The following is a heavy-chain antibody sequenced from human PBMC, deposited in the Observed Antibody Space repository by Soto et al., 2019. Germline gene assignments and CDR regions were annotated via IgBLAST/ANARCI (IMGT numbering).Heavy chain of an antibody. J-gene: IGHJ4*02. CDR2: IISNGGKT. CDR3: VKVRFGSYYYFDS. D-gene: IGHD1-26*01. CDR1: GFIFSTFT. V-gene: IGHV3-64D*06. Sequence: GGSLRLSCSASGFIFSTFTMHWVRQAPGKGLEYVSSIISNGGKTYYADSVKGRFTISRDNSKNTVYLQMSSLRAEDTAVYYCVKVRFGSYYYFDSWGQGTLVTVS.